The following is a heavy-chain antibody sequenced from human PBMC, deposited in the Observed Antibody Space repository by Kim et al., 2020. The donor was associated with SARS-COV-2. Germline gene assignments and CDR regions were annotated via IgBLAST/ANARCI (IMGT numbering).Heavy chain of an antibody. CDR3: ARSSPSSGWSLAPSRFDP. D-gene: IGHD6-19*01. J-gene: IGHJ5*02. V-gene: IGHV1-18*01. CDR1: GYTFTSYG. Sequence: ASVKVSCKASGYTFTSYGISWVRQAPGQGLEWMGWISAYNGNTNYAQKLQGRVTMTTDTSTSTAYMELRSLRSDDTAVYYCARSSPSSGWSLAPSRFDPWGQGTLVTVSS. CDR2: ISAYNGNT.